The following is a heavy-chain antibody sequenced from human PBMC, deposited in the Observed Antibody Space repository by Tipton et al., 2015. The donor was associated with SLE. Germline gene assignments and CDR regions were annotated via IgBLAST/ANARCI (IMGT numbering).Heavy chain of an antibody. CDR2: IYPADSDT. CDR1: GYKYVAYW. Sequence: QLVQSGAEVKKPGDSLKISCKGSGYKYVAYWIGWVRQMPGKGLEWMGIIYPADSDTRYSPSFEGQVTISVDKSSGTAYLQWNSLKASDSAMYYCARLSITSSYYFDHWGQGTLVTVSS. CDR3: ARLSITSSYYFDH. V-gene: IGHV5-51*03. D-gene: IGHD6-6*01. J-gene: IGHJ4*02.